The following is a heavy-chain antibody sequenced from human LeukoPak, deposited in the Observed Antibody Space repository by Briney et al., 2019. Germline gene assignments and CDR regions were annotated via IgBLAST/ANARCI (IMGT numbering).Heavy chain of an antibody. J-gene: IGHJ4*02. CDR1: GFTFSNYG. V-gene: IGHV3-30*02. CDR3: ARPYYYDSSGYQNIDY. D-gene: IGHD3-22*01. CDR2: IRYDGSNK. Sequence: LGGSLRLSRAASGFTFSNYGMHWVRQAPGKGLEWVAFIRYDGSNKYYADCVRGRVTISRDNSENTLYLQMSSLRAEDTAVYYCARPYYYDSSGYQNIDYWGQGTLVTVSS.